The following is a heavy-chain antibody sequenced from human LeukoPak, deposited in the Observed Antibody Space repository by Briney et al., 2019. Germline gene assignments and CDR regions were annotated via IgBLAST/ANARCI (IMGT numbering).Heavy chain of an antibody. Sequence: ASVKVSCKASGYTFTGYYMHWVRQAPGQGLEWMGWINPNSGGTNYAQKFQGWVTMTRDTSISTAYMELSRLRSDDTAVYYCARGGIFSDDYGDYRMGLLDYWGQGTLVTVSS. D-gene: IGHD4-17*01. V-gene: IGHV1-2*04. CDR1: GYTFTGYY. J-gene: IGHJ4*02. CDR2: INPNSGGT. CDR3: ARGGIFSDDYGDYRMGLLDY.